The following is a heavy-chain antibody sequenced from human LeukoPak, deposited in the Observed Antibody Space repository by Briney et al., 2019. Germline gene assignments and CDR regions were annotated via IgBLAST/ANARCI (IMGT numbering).Heavy chain of an antibody. CDR3: TRVAQTPYGMDV. CDR2: VYYSGST. J-gene: IGHJ6*02. CDR1: GGSITGYY. V-gene: IGHV4-59*01. Sequence: SETLSLTCIVSGGSITGYYWGWIRQPPGKGLEWIGYVYYSGSTNYNPSLKSRVTILVDTSKNQFSLKLSSVTAADTAVYYCTRVAQTPYGMDVWGQGTTVTVSS.